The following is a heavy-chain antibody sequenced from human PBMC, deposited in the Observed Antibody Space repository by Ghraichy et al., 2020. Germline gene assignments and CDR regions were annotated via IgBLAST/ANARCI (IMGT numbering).Heavy chain of an antibody. CDR1: GGSFSGYY. CDR3: ASRSYGSGSYQNNAPFDY. J-gene: IGHJ4*02. D-gene: IGHD3-10*01. Sequence: SETLSLTCAVYGGSFSGYYWSWIRQPPGKGLEWIGEINHSGSTNYNPSLKSRVTISVDTSKNQFSLKLSSVTAADTAVYYCASRSYGSGSYQNNAPFDYWGQGTLVTVSS. V-gene: IGHV4-34*01. CDR2: INHSGST.